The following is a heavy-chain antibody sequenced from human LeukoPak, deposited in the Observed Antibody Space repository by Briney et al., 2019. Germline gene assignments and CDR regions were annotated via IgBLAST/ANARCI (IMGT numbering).Heavy chain of an antibody. D-gene: IGHD2-8*01. CDR3: ARAYCTNGVCYNNWFDP. Sequence: SVKVSCKASGGTFSSYTISWVRQAPGQGLEWMGRIIPILGIANYAQRFQGRVTITADKSTSAAYIELSSLRSEDTAVYYCARAYCTNGVCYNNWFDPWGQGTLVTVSS. J-gene: IGHJ5*02. V-gene: IGHV1-69*02. CDR2: IIPILGIA. CDR1: GGTFSSYT.